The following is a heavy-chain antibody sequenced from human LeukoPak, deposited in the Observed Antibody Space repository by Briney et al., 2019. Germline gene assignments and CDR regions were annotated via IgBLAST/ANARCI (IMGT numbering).Heavy chain of an antibody. CDR1: GGSISSYY. CDR2: IYTSGST. V-gene: IGHV4-4*07. J-gene: IGHJ6*02. Sequence: SEILSLTCTVSGGSISSYYWSWIRQPAGKGLEWIGRIYTSGSTNYNPSLKSRVTMSVDTSKNQFSLKLSSVTAADTAVYYCAREGSSSGWYGHYYGMDVWGQGTTVTVSS. D-gene: IGHD6-19*01. CDR3: AREGSSSGWYGHYYGMDV.